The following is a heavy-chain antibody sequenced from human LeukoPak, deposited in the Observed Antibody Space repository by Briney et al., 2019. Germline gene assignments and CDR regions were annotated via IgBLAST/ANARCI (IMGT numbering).Heavy chain of an antibody. CDR2: IIPIFGTA. J-gene: IGHJ5*02. V-gene: IGHV1-69*06. D-gene: IGHD2-2*01. CDR3: AREPVPYQLLGWFDP. CDR1: GGTFSSYA. Sequence: GASVKVSCKASGGTFSSYAISWVRQAPGQGLEWMGGIIPIFGTANYAQKFQGRVTITADKSTSTAYMELSRLRSDDTAVYYCAREPVPYQLLGWFDPWGQGTLVTVSS.